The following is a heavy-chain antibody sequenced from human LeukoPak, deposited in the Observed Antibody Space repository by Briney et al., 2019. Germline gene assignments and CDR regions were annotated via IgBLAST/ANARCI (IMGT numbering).Heavy chain of an antibody. CDR3: ARGGGVTAATANFDC. V-gene: IGHV3-23*01. CDR2: ISGSGGST. Sequence: GGSLRLSCAASGFTFSSYAMSWVRQAPGKGLEWVSAISGSGGSTYYADSVKGRFTISRDNSKNTLYLQMNSLRDEDTAVYYCARGGGVTAATANFDCWGQGTLVSVSS. CDR1: GFTFSSYA. D-gene: IGHD6-13*01. J-gene: IGHJ4*02.